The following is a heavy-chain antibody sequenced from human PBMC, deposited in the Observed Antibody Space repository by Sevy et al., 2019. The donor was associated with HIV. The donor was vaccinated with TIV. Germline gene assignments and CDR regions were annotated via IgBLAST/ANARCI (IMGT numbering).Heavy chain of an antibody. CDR3: AGENAWGRGYS. CDR2: IYYNGHI. J-gene: IGHJ4*02. CDR1: GGSITSLY. Sequence: SQTLSLTCTVSGGSITSLYWNWIRHPPGKGVGWIAHIYYNGHINYNPSLKSRVTLSLDTSKNPFSLRLSSVTAADTAMYYCAGENAWGRGYSWGQGTLVTVSS. D-gene: IGHD3-16*01. V-gene: IGHV4-59*11.